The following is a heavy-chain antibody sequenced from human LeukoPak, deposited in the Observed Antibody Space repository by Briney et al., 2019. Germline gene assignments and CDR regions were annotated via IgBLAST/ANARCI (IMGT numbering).Heavy chain of an antibody. Sequence: TSETLSLTCTVSGVSITTTSYYWGWLRETPGKGLEWIGSMLYRGSTYYSPSLRSRVIISVDASKNHFLLTLSAETAADTAVYYCARQGGWGGALSFFDSWGQGTLVTVSS. CDR3: ARQGGWGGALSFFDS. D-gene: IGHD3-16*01. CDR2: MLYRGST. CDR1: GVSITTTSYY. J-gene: IGHJ4*02. V-gene: IGHV4-39*06.